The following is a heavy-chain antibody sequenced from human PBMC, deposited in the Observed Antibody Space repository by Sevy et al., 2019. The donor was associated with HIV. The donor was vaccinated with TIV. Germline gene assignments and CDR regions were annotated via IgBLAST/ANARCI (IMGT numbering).Heavy chain of an antibody. V-gene: IGHV3-30*15. J-gene: IGHJ4*02. D-gene: IGHD2-15*01. CDR3: AREGGHTAAWSLGNF. Sequence: GGSLRLSCAASGFTFNSHGFHWVRQAPGKGLEWVALISYDGRIKYYADSVKGRFIISRDDARNTLYLQMSGLRAEDTAVYYSAREGGHTAAWSLGNFWGRGTLVTVSS. CDR2: ISYDGRIK. CDR1: GFTFNSHG.